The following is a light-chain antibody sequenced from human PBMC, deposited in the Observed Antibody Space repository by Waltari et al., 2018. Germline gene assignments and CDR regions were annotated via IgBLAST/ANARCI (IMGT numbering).Light chain of an antibody. V-gene: IGKV1-39*01. CDR1: QSISNY. Sequence: DIQMTQSPSSLSASVGDRVTITCRASQSISNYLCWYQQKPGKAPKLLIYAASSLQSGVPSRCSGSGSGTDFTLTISSLQPEDFATYYCQQSYSTPNTFGGGTKVEIK. CDR3: QQSYSTPNT. CDR2: AAS. J-gene: IGKJ4*01.